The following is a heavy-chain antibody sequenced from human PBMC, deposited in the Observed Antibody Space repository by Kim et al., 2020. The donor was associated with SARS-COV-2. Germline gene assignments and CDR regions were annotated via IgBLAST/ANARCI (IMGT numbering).Heavy chain of an antibody. V-gene: IGHV3-9*01. D-gene: IGHD3-3*01. Sequence: KGRMTLSRDNAKKSLYLQMNSLRAEDTALYYCAKDLGYDFWSGHNYFDYWGQGTLVTISS. CDR3: AKDLGYDFWSGHNYFDY. J-gene: IGHJ4*02.